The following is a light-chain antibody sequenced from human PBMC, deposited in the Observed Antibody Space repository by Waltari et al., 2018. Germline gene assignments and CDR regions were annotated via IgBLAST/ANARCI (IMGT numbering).Light chain of an antibody. CDR1: QNIASH. Sequence: ELVLTQSPATLSVSPGERVTLSCRASQNIASHLAWYQQKPGPAPRPTFFGASTRVTGIPARFSGSGSGTEFTLTISNTQSEDFAVYYCQQYNDWPPPFGGGTKVEIK. J-gene: IGKJ4*01. V-gene: IGKV3D-15*01. CDR3: QQYNDWPPP. CDR2: GAS.